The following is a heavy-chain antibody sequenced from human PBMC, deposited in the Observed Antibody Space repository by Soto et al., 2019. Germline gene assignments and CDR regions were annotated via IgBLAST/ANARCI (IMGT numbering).Heavy chain of an antibody. D-gene: IGHD6-13*01. J-gene: IGHJ4*02. V-gene: IGHV5-10-1*01. Sequence: GESLKISCKGSGYTFTSYWISWVRQMPGKGLEWMGRIDPSDSYTNYSPSFQGHVTISADKSIRTAYLQWSSLKASDTAMYYCATTVAAAGILDYWGQGALVTVSS. CDR1: GYTFTSYW. CDR2: IDPSDSYT. CDR3: ATTVAAAGILDY.